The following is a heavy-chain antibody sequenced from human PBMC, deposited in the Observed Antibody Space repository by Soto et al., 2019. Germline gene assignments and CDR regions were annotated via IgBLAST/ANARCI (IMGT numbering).Heavy chain of an antibody. CDR2: IKQDGSEE. CDR1: GFTFSSYW. J-gene: IGHJ6*02. D-gene: IGHD3-3*01. V-gene: IGHV3-7*01. Sequence: GGSLRLSCAASGFTFSSYWMSWVRQAPGKGREWVANIKQDGSEEYYVDSVKGRFTISRDNAKNSLYLQLNSLRAEDTAVYYCARVGLRFLEWLFNPGYGMDVWGQGTTVTVSS. CDR3: ARVGLRFLEWLFNPGYGMDV.